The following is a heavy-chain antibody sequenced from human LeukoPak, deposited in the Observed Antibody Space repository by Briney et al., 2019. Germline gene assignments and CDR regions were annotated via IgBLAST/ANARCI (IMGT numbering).Heavy chain of an antibody. D-gene: IGHD5-24*01. CDR2: ISSSGSTI. J-gene: IGHJ6*02. CDR3: ARDGYNEIYYYYYGMDV. CDR1: GFTLSDYY. Sequence: PGGSLRLSCAASGFTLSDYYMSWIRQAPGKGLEWVSYISSSGSTIYYADSVKGRFTISRDNAKNSLYLQMNSLRAEDTAVYYCARDGYNEIYYYYYGMDVWGHGTTVTVSS. V-gene: IGHV3-11*01.